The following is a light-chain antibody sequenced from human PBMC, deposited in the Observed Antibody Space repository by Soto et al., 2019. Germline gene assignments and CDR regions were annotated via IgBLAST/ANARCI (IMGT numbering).Light chain of an antibody. J-gene: IGKJ4*02. CDR3: QQVDGYPAT. Sequence: AIQLTQSPSSLSASVGARVAITCRSSQGISNYLDWYQQRPGTAPKLLIYAATSLQSGVPSRFSGSGSGTDFTLTISSLQPEDFATYFCQQVDGYPATFGGGTKVDIK. CDR2: AAT. V-gene: IGKV1-6*01. CDR1: QGISNY.